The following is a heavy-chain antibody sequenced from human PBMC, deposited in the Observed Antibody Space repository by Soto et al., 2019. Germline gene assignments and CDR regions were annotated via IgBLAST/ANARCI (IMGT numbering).Heavy chain of an antibody. CDR3: ARGEDGALPGGDYGPGRWLVG. J-gene: IGHJ6*02. CDR2: INAGNGNT. V-gene: IGHV1-3*01. D-gene: IGHD4-17*01. CDR1: GYTFTSYA. Sequence: GASVKVSCTASGYTFTSYAMHWVRQAPGQRLEWMGWINAGNGNTKYSQKFQGRVTITRDTSASTAYMELSSLRSEDTAVYYCARGEDGALPGGDYGPGRWLVGWGQGTTLTV.